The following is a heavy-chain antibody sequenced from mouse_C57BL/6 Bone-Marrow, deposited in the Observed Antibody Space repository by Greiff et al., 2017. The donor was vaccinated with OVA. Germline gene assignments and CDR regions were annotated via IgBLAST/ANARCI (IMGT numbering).Heavy chain of an antibody. CDR3: ARSWYYFDY. CDR2: INPGSGGT. CDR1: GYAFTNYL. J-gene: IGHJ2*01. V-gene: IGHV1-54*01. Sequence: LQESGAELVRPGTSVKVSCKASGYAFTNYLIEWVKQRPGQGLEWIGVINPGSGGTNYNEKFKGKATLTADKSSSTAYMQLSSLTSEDSAVYFCARSWYYFDYWGQGTTLTVSS.